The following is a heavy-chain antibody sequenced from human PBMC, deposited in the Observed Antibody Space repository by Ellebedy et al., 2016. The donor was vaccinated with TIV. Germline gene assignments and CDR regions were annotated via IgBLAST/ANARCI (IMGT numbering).Heavy chain of an antibody. CDR2: ISYDGSNK. CDR1: GFTFSSYG. V-gene: IGHV3-30*18. Sequence: GGSLRLXCAASGFTFSSYGMHWVRQAPGKGLEWVAVISYDGSNKYYADSVKGRFTISRDNSKNTLYLQMNSLRAEDTAVYYCAKMGDYWGQGTLVTVSS. CDR3: AKMGDY. J-gene: IGHJ4*02.